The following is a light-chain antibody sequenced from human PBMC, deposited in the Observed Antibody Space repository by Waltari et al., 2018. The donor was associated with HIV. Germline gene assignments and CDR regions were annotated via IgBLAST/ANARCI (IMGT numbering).Light chain of an antibody. CDR3: QLYYDGAWV. Sequence: QTVVTQEPSLTVSPGGTFTLTRAPSNGPATSASSPNWCRLKPGQAPRALIYSTNYKHSWTPVRFSGSLLGGKAALTLSGVQPEDEAEYYCQLYYDGAWVFGGGTKLTVL. J-gene: IGLJ3*02. CDR1: NGPATSASS. V-gene: IGLV7-43*01. CDR2: STN.